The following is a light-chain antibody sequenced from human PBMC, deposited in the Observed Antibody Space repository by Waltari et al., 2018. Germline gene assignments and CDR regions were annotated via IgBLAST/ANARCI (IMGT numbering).Light chain of an antibody. CDR3: QQYYNVPYS. V-gene: IGKV4-1*01. Sequence: DIVMTQSPDSLAVSLGERATINRKSSQSILYYSNNRNYLTWFQQKPGQPPKLLIYWASTRESGVPDRFSGSGSGTDFTLTISSLQAEDVAVYYCQQYYNVPYSFGQGTKVEI. J-gene: IGKJ2*03. CDR1: QSILYYSNNRNY. CDR2: WAS.